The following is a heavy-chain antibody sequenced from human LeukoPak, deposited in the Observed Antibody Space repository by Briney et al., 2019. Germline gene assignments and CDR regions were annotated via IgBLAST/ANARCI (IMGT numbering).Heavy chain of an antibody. J-gene: IGHJ4*02. CDR1: GFPLSTSGVG. CDR2: IYWNDDK. CDR3: AHRPSRWLLIN. V-gene: IGHV2-5*01. Sequence: SGHTLVNPTQTVTLTCTFSGFPLSTSGVGVGWIRQPPGKALEWLALIYWNDDKRYSPSLKSRLTITKDTSKNQVVLRMTNMDPVDTATYYCAHRPSRWLLINCGQGTLVTVSS. D-gene: IGHD5-24*01.